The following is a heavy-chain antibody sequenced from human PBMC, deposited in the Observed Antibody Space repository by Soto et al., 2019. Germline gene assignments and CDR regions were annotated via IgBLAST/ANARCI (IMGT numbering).Heavy chain of an antibody. J-gene: IGHJ6*02. D-gene: IGHD1-26*01. V-gene: IGHV3-30-3*01. CDR3: ARGDPEDIEEVVGVRPGEYSMDV. Sequence: QVHLVESGGGVVQPGSSLRLSCAASEFTFRIFAMHWLRQSPGKGLEWMAVISYDGSRKADSVKGRFTVSRDNSWNTLYLQMNSLRAEDTAIYYCARGDPEDIEEVVGVRPGEYSMDVWGQGTTVTVSS. CDR1: EFTFRIFA. CDR2: ISYDGSRK.